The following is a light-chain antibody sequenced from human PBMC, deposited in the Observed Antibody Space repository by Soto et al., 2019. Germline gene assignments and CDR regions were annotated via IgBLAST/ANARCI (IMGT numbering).Light chain of an antibody. CDR3: YSAADNSLGV. J-gene: IGLJ3*02. CDR2: KDS. CDR1: VLAKKY. V-gene: IGLV3-27*01. Sequence: SYELTQPSSVSVSPGQTARITCSGAVLAKKYARWFQQKPGQAPVLVIYKDSERPSGIPERFSGSSSGTTVTLTISGAQVEDEADYYCYSAADNSLGVFGGGTKLTVL.